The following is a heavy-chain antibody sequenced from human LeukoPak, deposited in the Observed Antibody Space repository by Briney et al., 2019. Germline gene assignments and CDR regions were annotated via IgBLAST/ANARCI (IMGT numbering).Heavy chain of an antibody. CDR1: GFTFSSYG. CDR2: IRYDGSNK. CDR3: ARALRFLEWLLPADAFDI. J-gene: IGHJ3*02. D-gene: IGHD3-3*01. Sequence: PGGSLRLSCAASGFTFSSYGMHWVRQAPGKGLEWVAFIRYDGSNKYYADSVKGRFTISRDNAKNTLYLQMNSLRAEDTAVYYCARALRFLEWLLPADAFDIWGQGTMVTVSS. V-gene: IGHV3-30*02.